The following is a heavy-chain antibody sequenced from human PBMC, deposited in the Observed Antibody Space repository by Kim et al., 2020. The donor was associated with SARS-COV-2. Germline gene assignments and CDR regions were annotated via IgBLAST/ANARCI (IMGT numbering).Heavy chain of an antibody. CDR3: ARHDRGYSYAFGMFDY. D-gene: IGHD5-18*01. V-gene: IGHV4-39*02. Sequence: PSLKSRVTISIDTSKNLFSLILSSVTAADSAVYYCARHDRGYSYAFGMFDYWGQGTLVPVSS. J-gene: IGHJ4*02.